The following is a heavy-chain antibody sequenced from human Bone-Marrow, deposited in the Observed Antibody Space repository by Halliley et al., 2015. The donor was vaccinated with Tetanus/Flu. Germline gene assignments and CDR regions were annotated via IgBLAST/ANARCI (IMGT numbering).Heavy chain of an antibody. Sequence: QLVQSGAEVKKPGSSVKVSCKASGGTFSSYDINWERQVPGQGLEWMGGIIPILDTPNYAQKFQARVTVTADVSTSTAYMELSSVRPEATAVFYCARRIKEINLFARGMAVWGQGSTFTVSS. J-gene: IGHJ6*02. V-gene: IGHV1-69*01. CDR3: ARRIKEINLFARGMAV. CDR1: GGTFSSYD. D-gene: IGHD2-15*01. CDR2: IIPILDTP.